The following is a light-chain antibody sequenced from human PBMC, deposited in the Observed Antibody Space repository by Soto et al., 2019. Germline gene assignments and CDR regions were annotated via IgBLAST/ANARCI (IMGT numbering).Light chain of an antibody. CDR3: QQSYNDSGA. CDR2: AAS. Sequence: DIQVTQSPSSLSASVRDRVTITCRTSQTLMNYLNWYQQKPGKAPKLLIYAASNLQSGVPSMFLVSGSGREFTLTISKLYPEDFATYYCQQSYNDSGAFGQGTMM. J-gene: IGKJ1*01. V-gene: IGKV1-39*01. CDR1: QTLMNY.